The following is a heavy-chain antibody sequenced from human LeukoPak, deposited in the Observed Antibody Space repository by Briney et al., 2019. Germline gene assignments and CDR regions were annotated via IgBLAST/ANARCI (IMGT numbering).Heavy chain of an antibody. D-gene: IGHD2-2*01. CDR3: ARACSSTSCYSEFDP. V-gene: IGHV1-69*13. Sequence: PGASVKVSCKASGGTFSSYAISWVRQAPGQGLEWMGGIIPIFGTANYAQKFQGRVTITADESTSTAYMELSSLRSEDTAVYYCARACSSTSCYSEFDPWSQGTLVTVSS. CDR1: GGTFSSYA. CDR2: IIPIFGTA. J-gene: IGHJ5*02.